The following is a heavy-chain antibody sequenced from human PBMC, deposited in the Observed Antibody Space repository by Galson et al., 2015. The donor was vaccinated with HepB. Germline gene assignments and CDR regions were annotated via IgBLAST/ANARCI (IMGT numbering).Heavy chain of an antibody. CDR3: AKDQFDCSGGSCYVFSY. D-gene: IGHD2-15*01. J-gene: IGHJ4*02. CDR2: ISYDGSNK. CDR1: GFTFSSYG. V-gene: IGHV3-30*18. Sequence: SLRLSCAASGFTFSSYGMHWVRQAPGEGLEWVAVISYDGSNKYYADSVKGRFTISRDNSKNTLYLQMNSLRAEDTAVYYCAKDQFDCSGGSCYVFSYWGQGTLVTVSS.